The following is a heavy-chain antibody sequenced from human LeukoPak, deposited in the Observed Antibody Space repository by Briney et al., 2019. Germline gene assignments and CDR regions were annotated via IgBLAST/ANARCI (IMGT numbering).Heavy chain of an antibody. Sequence: PGGSLRLSCAASGFTFSSYSMNWVRQAPGKGLEWVSSFSGRSGYIYYADSVKGRFTISRDNAKNSLYLQMNSLRAEDTAVYYCVRDMTTVTKCYLQHWGQGTLVTVSS. V-gene: IGHV3-21*01. CDR2: FSGRSGYI. CDR3: VRDMTTVTKCYLQH. D-gene: IGHD4-17*01. CDR1: GFTFSSYS. J-gene: IGHJ1*01.